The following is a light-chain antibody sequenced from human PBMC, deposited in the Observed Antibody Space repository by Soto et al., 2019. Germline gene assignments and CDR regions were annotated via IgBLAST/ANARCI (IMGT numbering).Light chain of an antibody. V-gene: IGKV1-5*03. Sequence: DIQMTQSPSTLSASVGDRVTITCRASQSVSSWLAWYQQKPGKAPKLLIYKASTLKSGVPSRFSGSGSGTEFTLTISSLQPDDFGTYYCQQYSRLWSFGQGTKVDI. CDR2: KAS. CDR1: QSVSSW. CDR3: QQYSRLWS. J-gene: IGKJ1*01.